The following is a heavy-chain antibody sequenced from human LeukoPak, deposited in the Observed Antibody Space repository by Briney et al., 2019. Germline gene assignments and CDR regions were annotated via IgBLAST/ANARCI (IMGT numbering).Heavy chain of an antibody. CDR3: ARDDYYYYYMDV. CDR1: GYTFTGYY. CDR2: INPNSGGT. V-gene: IGHV1-2*02. J-gene: IGHJ6*03. Sequence: ASVKVSCKASGYTFTGYYMHWVRQAPGQGLEWMGWINPNSGGTNYAQKFQGRVTMTRDTSISTAYMELSRLRSDDTAVYYCARDDYYYYYMDVWGKGTTVTVSS.